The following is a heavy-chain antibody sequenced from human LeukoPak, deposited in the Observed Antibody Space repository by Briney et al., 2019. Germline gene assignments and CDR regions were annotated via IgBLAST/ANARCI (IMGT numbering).Heavy chain of an antibody. V-gene: IGHV1-46*01. CDR2: ISPSGGST. D-gene: IGHD3-10*01. Sequence: ASVKVSCKAFGYTFTSNYMHWVRQAPGQGPEWMGVISPSGGSTTYAQKFQGRVTLTRDMSTSTDYLELSRLRSDDTAVYYCARGPMMYYYGSGSYYDSDWGQGTLVTVSS. CDR3: ARGPMMYYYGSGSYYDSD. CDR1: GYTFTSNY. J-gene: IGHJ4*02.